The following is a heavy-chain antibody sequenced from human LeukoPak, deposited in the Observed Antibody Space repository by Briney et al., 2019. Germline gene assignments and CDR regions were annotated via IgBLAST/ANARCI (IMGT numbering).Heavy chain of an antibody. D-gene: IGHD2-2*01. J-gene: IGHJ4*02. CDR2: TSGGSTI. CDR3: ASAVPAAASFDY. CDR1: GFTFSSYS. V-gene: IGHV3-48*01. Sequence: GGSLRLSCAASGFTFSSYSMNWVRQAPGKGLEWVSYTSGGSTIHYADSVKGRFTISRDNAKNSLYLQMNSLRAEDTAVYYCASAVPAAASFDYWGQGTLVTVSS.